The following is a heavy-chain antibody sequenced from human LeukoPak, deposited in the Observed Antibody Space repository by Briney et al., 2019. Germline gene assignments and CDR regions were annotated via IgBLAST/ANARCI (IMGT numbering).Heavy chain of an antibody. J-gene: IGHJ5*01. D-gene: IGHD6-13*01. CDR3: ARDIAPSGSWWFDS. CDR2: ITLSTGDI. CDR1: GYTFTEYY. Sequence: ASAKVSCKAPGYTFTEYYLHWLRQAPGQGLEWMGWITLSTGDIFYAQNFQGRVTMTRDTSISTAYMQLGSLKSDDTAVYYCARDIAPSGSWWFDSWGQGTLVTVSS. V-gene: IGHV1-2*02.